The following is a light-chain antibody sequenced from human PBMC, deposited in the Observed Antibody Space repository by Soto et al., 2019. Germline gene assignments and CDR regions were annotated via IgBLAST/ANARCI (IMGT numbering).Light chain of an antibody. CDR1: SSDIGGSDY. Sequence: QSALTQPRSVSGSPGQSVTISCTGTSSDIGGSDYVSWYQQDPGKAPKVIIYDVSKRPSGVPGRFSGSKSGNTASLTISGLQAEDEADYYCCSYAGTYSWVFGGGTKVTVL. CDR2: DVS. CDR3: CSYAGTYSWV. J-gene: IGLJ3*02. V-gene: IGLV2-11*01.